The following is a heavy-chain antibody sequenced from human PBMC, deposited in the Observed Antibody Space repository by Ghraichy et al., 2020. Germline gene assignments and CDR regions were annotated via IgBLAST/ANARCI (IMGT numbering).Heavy chain of an antibody. CDR1: GGSISSYY. D-gene: IGHD1-7*01. CDR3: ARDHNWNYGQAYGMDV. Sequence: SETLSLTCTVSGGSISSYYWSWIRQPPGKGLEWIEYIYYSGSTNYNPSLKSRVTISVDTSKNQFSLKLSSVTAADTAVYYCARDHNWNYGQAYGMDVWGQGTTVTVSS. CDR2: IYYSGST. J-gene: IGHJ6*02. V-gene: IGHV4-59*01.